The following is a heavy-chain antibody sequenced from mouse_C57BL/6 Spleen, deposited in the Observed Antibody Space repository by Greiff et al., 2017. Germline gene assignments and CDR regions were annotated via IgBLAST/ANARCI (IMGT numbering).Heavy chain of an antibody. V-gene: IGHV5-17*01. J-gene: IGHJ2*01. CDR3: ARGGYGNHYFDY. D-gene: IGHD2-1*01. CDR1: GFTFSDYG. CDR2: ISSGSSTI. Sequence: EVKLVESGGGLVKPGGSLKLSCAASGFTFSDYGMHWVRQAPEKGLEWVAYISSGSSTIYYADTVKGRFTISRDNANNTLFLQMTSLRSEDTAMYYCARGGYGNHYFDYWGQGTTLTGAS.